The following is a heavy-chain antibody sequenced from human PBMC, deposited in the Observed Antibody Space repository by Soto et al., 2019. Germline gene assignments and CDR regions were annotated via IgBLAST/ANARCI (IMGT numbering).Heavy chain of an antibody. D-gene: IGHD1-7*01. V-gene: IGHV4-31*03. Sequence: PSETLSLTCTVSGGSISSEDYYWSWVRQHPGKGLEWIGYIFYSGHTYYNPSLKSRVTMSVDTSMNQFSLKVTSVTAADTAVYFCARDRGHITETSFLYCGMDVWGQGTTVTVSS. CDR1: GGSISSEDYY. CDR3: ARDRGHITETSFLYCGMDV. CDR2: IFYSGHT. J-gene: IGHJ6*02.